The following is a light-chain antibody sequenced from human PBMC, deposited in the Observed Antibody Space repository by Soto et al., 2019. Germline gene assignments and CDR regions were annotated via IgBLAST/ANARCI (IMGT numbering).Light chain of an antibody. Sequence: QSALTQPASVSGSPGQSITISCTGTSSDIGAYNSVSWYQQHPGKAPKLMIYEVSNRPSGVSNRFSASKSGNTASLTISGLQPEDEADYYCSSRTTSNPYVFGTGTKVTVL. CDR2: EVS. CDR1: SSDIGAYNS. CDR3: SSRTTSNPYV. V-gene: IGLV2-14*01. J-gene: IGLJ1*01.